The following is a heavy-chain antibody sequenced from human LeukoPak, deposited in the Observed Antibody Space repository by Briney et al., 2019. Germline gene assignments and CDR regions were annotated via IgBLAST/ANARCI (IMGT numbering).Heavy chain of an antibody. D-gene: IGHD1-26*01. CDR2: VYHSGFI. CDR3: AGLVGRYSNGMCYYFDY. J-gene: IGHJ4*02. CDR1: GGSISSSNW. Sequence: SETLSLTCGVSGGSISSSNWWSWVRQSPGTGLEWIGEVYHSGFINYNPSLQSRVTFSVDKSKNQFSLKLNSVTAADTALYYCAGLVGRYSNGMCYYFDYWGQGILVTVSS. V-gene: IGHV4-4*02.